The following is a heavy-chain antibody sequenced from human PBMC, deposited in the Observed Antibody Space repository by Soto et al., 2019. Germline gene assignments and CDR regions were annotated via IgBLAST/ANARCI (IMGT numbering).Heavy chain of an antibody. V-gene: IGHV1-46*01. CDR2: FNPSGGST. D-gene: IGHD3-10*01. CDR3: ARELWFGELLARIFDY. Sequence: ASVKVSCKASGYTFTSYWIHWVRQAPGQGPEWVGIFNPSGGSTTYAQKFQGRVTMTTDTSTSTAYMELRSLRSDDTAVYYCARELWFGELLARIFDYWGQGTLVTVSS. J-gene: IGHJ4*02. CDR1: GYTFTSYW.